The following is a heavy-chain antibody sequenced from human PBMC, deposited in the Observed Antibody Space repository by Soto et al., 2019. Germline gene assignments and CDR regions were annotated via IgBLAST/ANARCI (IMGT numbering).Heavy chain of an antibody. CDR2: VNPIVSMS. CDR1: GDTFNFYS. J-gene: IGHJ4*02. D-gene: IGHD3-10*01. V-gene: IGHV1-69*02. CDR3: ASSYGSGYRACDY. Sequence: QVQLVQSGAEVKRPGSSVKVSCKASGDTFNFYSINWVRQAPGLGLEWMGRVNPIVSMSNYAQKFQVRVTMTADKSTSTSYMELSSLRSEDTAIYYCASSYGSGYRACDYWGQGALVTVSS.